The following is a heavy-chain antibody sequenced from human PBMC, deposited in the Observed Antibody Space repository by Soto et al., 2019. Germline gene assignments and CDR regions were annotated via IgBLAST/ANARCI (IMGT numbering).Heavy chain of an antibody. J-gene: IGHJ4*02. D-gene: IGHD4-17*01. V-gene: IGHV1-46*01. Sequence: QVQLVQSGAEVKKPGASVKVSCKASGYTFTSYYMHWVRQAPGQGLEWMGIINPSGGSTSYAQKYQGRGTMTRDTSTSTVYMELSRLRSEDRAVYYCARETTMTSNFDYWGQGTLVTVSS. CDR3: ARETTMTSNFDY. CDR2: INPSGGST. CDR1: GYTFTSYY.